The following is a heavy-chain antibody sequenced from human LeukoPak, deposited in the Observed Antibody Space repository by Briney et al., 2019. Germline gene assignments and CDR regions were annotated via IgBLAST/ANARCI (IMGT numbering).Heavy chain of an antibody. D-gene: IGHD6-19*01. J-gene: IGHJ4*02. Sequence: SETLSLTCTVSGDSISSGGYYWSWIRHHPGKGLEWIGYTYYGGSTYYTPTLESRVSISIDTSAYQFSLKLSSVTAADTAVYYCARSGPHGGWYYFDYWGQGALVTVSS. V-gene: IGHV4-31*03. CDR1: GDSISSGGYY. CDR3: ARSGPHGGWYYFDY. CDR2: TYYGGST.